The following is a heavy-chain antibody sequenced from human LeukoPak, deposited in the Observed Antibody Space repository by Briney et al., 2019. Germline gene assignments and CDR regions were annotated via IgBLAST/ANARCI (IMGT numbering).Heavy chain of an antibody. J-gene: IGHJ6*03. CDR3: ANVAKGRLFFYYMDV. D-gene: IGHD3-3*01. Sequence: GASVKVSCKASDHTPTTYVFTWSRQSPGQGLEWIGWIFYYTGQTKYADKFQGRVTMTLDTSKTTAYLDLRSLRSDATAVYFCANVAKGRLFFYYMDVWGEGTTVTVS. V-gene: IGHV1-18*01. CDR1: DHTPTTYV. CDR2: IFYYTGQT.